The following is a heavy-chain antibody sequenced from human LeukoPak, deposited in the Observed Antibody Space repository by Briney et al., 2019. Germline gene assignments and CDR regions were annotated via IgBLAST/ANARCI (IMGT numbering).Heavy chain of an antibody. V-gene: IGHV3-11*01. Sequence: GGSLRLSCVASGFTFSDYYMSWIRQAPGKGLEWVSYISGSDGTIKYADSVKGRFTISRDNAKNSLYLQMNTLRVEDTAVYYCAREFTQRDYWGQGTLVTVSS. J-gene: IGHJ4*02. CDR2: ISGSDGTI. CDR3: AREFTQRDY. CDR1: GFTFSDYY.